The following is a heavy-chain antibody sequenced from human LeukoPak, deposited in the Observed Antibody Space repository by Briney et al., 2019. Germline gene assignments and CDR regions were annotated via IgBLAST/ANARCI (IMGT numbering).Heavy chain of an antibody. V-gene: IGHV3-33*06. CDR2: IWYDETYK. CDR3: AKDPHGSYGPRYFFDS. J-gene: IGHJ4*02. D-gene: IGHD5-18*01. CDR1: GFTFSSYA. Sequence: GGSLRLSCAASGFTFSSYAMHWVRQAPGKGLEWVAVIWYDETYKYYADSVKGRFTISRDNSKNTLYPQMNSLRAEDTALYYCAKDPHGSYGPRYFFDSWGQGTLVTVSS.